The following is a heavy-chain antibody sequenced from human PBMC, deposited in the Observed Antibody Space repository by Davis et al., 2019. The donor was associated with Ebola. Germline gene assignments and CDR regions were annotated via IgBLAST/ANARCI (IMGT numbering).Heavy chain of an antibody. CDR1: GLSFSNYW. V-gene: IGHV3-7*01. D-gene: IGHD3-10*01. CDR2: IKQDGSEM. CDR3: ARVRWFGELLGYYYGMDV. Sequence: PGGSLRLSCAASGLSFSNYWMTWVRLAPGKGPEWVANIKQDGSEMYYVDSVKGRFTISRDNAKNSLYLQMNSLRAEDTAVYYCARVRWFGELLGYYYGMDVWGQGTTVTVSS. J-gene: IGHJ6*02.